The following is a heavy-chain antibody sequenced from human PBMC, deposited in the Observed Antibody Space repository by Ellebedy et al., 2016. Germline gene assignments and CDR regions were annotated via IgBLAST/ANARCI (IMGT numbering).Heavy chain of an antibody. CDR2: IYISGGT. CDR3: ATEASSNSYRGVDY. Sequence: SETLSLXXTVSGDSISSYYWTWIRQPAGKGLEWIGRIYISGGTNYNPSLKSRVTMSVDTSKNQFSLNLTSVTAADTAVYYCATEASSNSYRGVDYWGQGTLATVSS. CDR1: GDSISSYY. D-gene: IGHD6-13*01. V-gene: IGHV4-4*07. J-gene: IGHJ4*02.